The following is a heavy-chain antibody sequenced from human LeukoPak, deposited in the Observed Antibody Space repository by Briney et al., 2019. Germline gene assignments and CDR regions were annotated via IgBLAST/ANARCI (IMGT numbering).Heavy chain of an antibody. CDR2: ISSGRSTI. CDR1: GFSFSSYS. V-gene: IGHV3-48*04. CDR3: ARALGYCGSASCYYMDV. J-gene: IGHJ6*03. D-gene: IGHD2-2*01. Sequence: GGSLRLSCAASGFSFSSYSMNWVRQAPGKGLEWVSYISSGRSTICHADSVKGRFTISRDNAKNSLYLQMNSLRAEDTAVYYCARALGYCGSASCYYMDVWGRGTTVTVSS.